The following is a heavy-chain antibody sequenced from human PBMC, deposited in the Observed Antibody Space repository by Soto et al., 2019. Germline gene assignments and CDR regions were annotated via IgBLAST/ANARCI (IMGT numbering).Heavy chain of an antibody. CDR2: INSDGSIT. Sequence: PGGSLRLSCAASGFTFSSNWMHWVRQAPGKGLVWVSRINSDGSITSYADSVKGQSTISRDNAKNTLYLQMNSLRADDTAVYYCARGSSSWYVSFDYWGQGILVTVS. V-gene: IGHV3-74*01. CDR1: GFTFSSNW. CDR3: ARGSSSWYVSFDY. D-gene: IGHD6-13*01. J-gene: IGHJ4*02.